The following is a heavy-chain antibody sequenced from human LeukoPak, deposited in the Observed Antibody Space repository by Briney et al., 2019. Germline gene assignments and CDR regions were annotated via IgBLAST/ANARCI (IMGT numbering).Heavy chain of an antibody. Sequence: ASVKISCKTSGYTFTGNFMHWVRQAPGQGPEWMGWINPNNGDTNYAQKFQGRVTMTRVTSITTAYMELSSLRSDDTAVYCCARDRRGLWFGESAERSPADYWGQGTLVTVSS. D-gene: IGHD3-10*01. CDR1: GYTFTGNF. J-gene: IGHJ4*02. V-gene: IGHV1-2*02. CDR3: ARDRRGLWFGESAERSPADY. CDR2: INPNNGDT.